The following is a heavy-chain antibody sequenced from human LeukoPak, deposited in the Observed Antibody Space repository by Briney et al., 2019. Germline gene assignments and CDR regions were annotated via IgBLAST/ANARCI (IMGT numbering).Heavy chain of an antibody. CDR2: ISAYSGGT. V-gene: IGHV1-2*02. J-gene: IGHJ4*02. CDR3: ARVGGTTWYYDILTGYALFDY. Sequence: GASVKVSCKASGYTFTSYGISWVRQAPGQGLEWMGWISAYSGGTNYAQKFQGRVTMTRDTSISTAYMELSRLRSDDTAVYYCARVGGTTWYYDILTGYALFDYWGQGTLVTVSS. D-gene: IGHD3-9*01. CDR1: GYTFTSYG.